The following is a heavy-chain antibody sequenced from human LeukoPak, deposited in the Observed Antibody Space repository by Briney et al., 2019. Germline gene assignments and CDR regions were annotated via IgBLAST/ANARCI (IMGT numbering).Heavy chain of an antibody. D-gene: IGHD6-19*01. CDR3: ARGRVRAVAGYYY. V-gene: IGHV4-28*03. J-gene: IGHJ4*02. CDR2: IYYSGST. Sequence: SETLSLTCPVSGYSLSSSNWWGWIRQPPGKGLEWIGYIYYSGSTYYNPSLKSRATISVDTSKNQFSLKLSSVTAADTAVYYCARGRVRAVAGYYYWGQGTLVTVSS. CDR1: GYSLSSSNW.